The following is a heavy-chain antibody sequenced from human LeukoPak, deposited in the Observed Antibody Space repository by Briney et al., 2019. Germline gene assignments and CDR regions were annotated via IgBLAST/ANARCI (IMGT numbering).Heavy chain of an antibody. V-gene: IGHV4-39*01. J-gene: IGHJ4*02. CDR2: PFHSGTT. Sequence: SETLSLTCTVSGDSVSTNLYYWGWIRQPPGKGLEWIGNPFHSGTTYYNPSLKSRVSISVDTSKNQFSLKLNSVTAADTAVYYCARQGYGRSSFFDHWGRGTLVTVSS. D-gene: IGHD6-6*01. CDR1: GDSVSTNLYY. CDR3: ARQGYGRSSFFDH.